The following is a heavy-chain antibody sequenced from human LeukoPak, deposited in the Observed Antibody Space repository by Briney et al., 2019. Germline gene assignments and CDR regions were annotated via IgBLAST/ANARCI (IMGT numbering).Heavy chain of an antibody. V-gene: IGHV4-34*01. J-gene: IGHJ3*02. CDR1: GGSISSYY. D-gene: IGHD3-22*01. CDR2: INHSGST. CDR3: ARGRYYDLTDAFDI. Sequence: SETLSLTCTVSGGSISSYYWSWIRQPPGKGLEWIGEINHSGSTNYNPSLKSRVTISVDTSKNQFSLKLSSVTAADTAVYYCARGRYYDLTDAFDIWGQGTMVTVSS.